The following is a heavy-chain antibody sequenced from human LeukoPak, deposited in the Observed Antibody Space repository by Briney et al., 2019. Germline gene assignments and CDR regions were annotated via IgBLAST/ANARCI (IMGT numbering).Heavy chain of an antibody. V-gene: IGHV3-73*01. J-gene: IGHJ4*02. D-gene: IGHD2-21*02. Sequence: GGSLRLSCAASGFTSSDSAIHWVRQASGKGLEWVGRIRSKTNGYATAYAASVKGRFTISRDDSKKTAYLQMNSLKTEDTAVYYCTSSVTGTVDYWGQGTLVTVSS. CDR1: GFTSSDSA. CDR2: IRSKTNGYAT. CDR3: TSSVTGTVDY.